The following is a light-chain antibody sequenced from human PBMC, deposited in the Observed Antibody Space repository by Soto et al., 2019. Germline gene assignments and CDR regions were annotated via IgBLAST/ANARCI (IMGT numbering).Light chain of an antibody. CDR3: QQSYSTLT. J-gene: IGKJ4*01. CDR2: AAS. Sequence: EIQMTQSPSSLSASVGDRVTITCRASQSISSYLNWYQQKPGKXPXXLIYAASSLQSGVPSRFSVSGSGTDFTLPLSSLQPEDFATDDCQQSYSTLTFGGGTKVDIK. CDR1: QSISSY. V-gene: IGKV1-39*01.